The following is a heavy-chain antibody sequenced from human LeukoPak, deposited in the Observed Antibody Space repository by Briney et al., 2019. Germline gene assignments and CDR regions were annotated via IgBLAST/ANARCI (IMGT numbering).Heavy chain of an antibody. CDR3: ARGWKGIAAAGTAFDI. Sequence: SETLSLTCAVYGGSFSGYYWSWIRQPPGKGLEWIGEINHSGSTNYNPSLKSRVTISVDTSKNQFSLKLSSVTAADTAVYYCARGWKGIAAAGTAFDIWGQGTMVTVSS. V-gene: IGHV4-34*01. J-gene: IGHJ3*02. CDR2: INHSGST. CDR1: GGSFSGYY. D-gene: IGHD6-13*01.